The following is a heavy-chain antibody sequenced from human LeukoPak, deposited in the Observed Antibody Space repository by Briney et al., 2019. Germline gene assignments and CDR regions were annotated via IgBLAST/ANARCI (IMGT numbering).Heavy chain of an antibody. Sequence: PGGSLRLSCTASGFTFSDYWMTWVRQAPGKGLEWVANIKKDGKDKYYVDSVKGRFTISRDNAKNSLYLQMNSLRAEDTAIYYCTVRINVDNKDSCHRPLDSWGQGTQVTVSS. J-gene: IGHJ4*02. CDR2: IKKDGKDK. D-gene: IGHD4-11*01. V-gene: IGHV3-7*03. CDR1: GFTFSDYW. CDR3: TVRINVDNKDSCHRPLDS.